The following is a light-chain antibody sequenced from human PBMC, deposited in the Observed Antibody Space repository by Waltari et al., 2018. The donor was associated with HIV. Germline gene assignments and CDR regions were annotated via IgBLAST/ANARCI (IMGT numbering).Light chain of an antibody. J-gene: IGKJ2*01. CDR3: HQSYLSPDT. V-gene: IGKV1-39*01. CDR1: QSISRY. CDR2: SAF. Sequence: DIQMTQFPSSLSATVGDRVTNTCRASQSISRYLSWYQQKPGKAPKLLVDSAFSLQSGVSSRFSGSGSGTVFTLTISSLQPEDSATYYCHQSYLSPDTFGQGTRLEIK.